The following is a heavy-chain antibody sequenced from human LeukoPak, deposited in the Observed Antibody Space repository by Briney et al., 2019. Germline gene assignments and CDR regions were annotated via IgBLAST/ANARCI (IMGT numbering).Heavy chain of an antibody. D-gene: IGHD5-18*01. CDR3: AREGQGIQLWLYAFDI. CDR1: GFTFSTYW. Sequence: AGGSLRLSCAASGFTFSTYWMNWVRQAPGKGLEWVSSISSSSSYIYYADSVKGRFTISRDNAKNSLYLQMNSLRAEDTAVYYCAREGQGIQLWLYAFDIWGQGTMVTVSS. CDR2: ISSSSSYI. J-gene: IGHJ3*02. V-gene: IGHV3-21*01.